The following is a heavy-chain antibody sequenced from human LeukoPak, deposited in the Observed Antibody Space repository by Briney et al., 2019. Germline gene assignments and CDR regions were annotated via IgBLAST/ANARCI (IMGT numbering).Heavy chain of an antibody. V-gene: IGHV3-21*01. Sequence: GGSLRLSCVASGFTLSSYNMKWVRQAPGKRLEWVSSISWRNIDIEYADLVKGRFTISRDNDKKSLYLQMNSLRVEDTAVYYCARVYSSTWYSGYLHMDVWGKGTTVTVSS. CDR3: ARVYSSTWYSGYLHMDV. D-gene: IGHD6-13*01. J-gene: IGHJ6*03. CDR1: GFTLSSYN. CDR2: ISWRNIDI.